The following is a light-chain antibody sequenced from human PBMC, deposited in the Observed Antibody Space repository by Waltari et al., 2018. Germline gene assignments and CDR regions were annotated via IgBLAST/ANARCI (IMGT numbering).Light chain of an antibody. V-gene: IGLV4-69*01. Sequence: QLILTQSPSASASLGASVKLTCTLSSGHSNYPIAWHQQQPEKGPRYLMPVNSDGSHIKGDGIPDRFSGSSSGAERYLTISSLQSEDETDYYCQTGGFGIWVFGGGTKLTVL. CDR3: QTGGFGIWV. CDR1: SGHSNYP. J-gene: IGLJ3*02. CDR2: VNSDGSH.